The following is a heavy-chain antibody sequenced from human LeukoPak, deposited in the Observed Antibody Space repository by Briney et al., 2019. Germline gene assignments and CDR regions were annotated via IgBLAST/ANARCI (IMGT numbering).Heavy chain of an antibody. Sequence: SETLSLTCAVYGGSFSGYYWSWIRQPPGKGLEWIGEINHSGSTNYNPSLKSRVTISVGTSKNQFSLKLSSVTAADTAVYYCARGPYCSSTSCFYNWFDPWGQGTLVTVSS. CDR1: GGSFSGYY. J-gene: IGHJ5*02. CDR3: ARGPYCSSTSCFYNWFDP. V-gene: IGHV4-34*01. CDR2: INHSGST. D-gene: IGHD2-2*01.